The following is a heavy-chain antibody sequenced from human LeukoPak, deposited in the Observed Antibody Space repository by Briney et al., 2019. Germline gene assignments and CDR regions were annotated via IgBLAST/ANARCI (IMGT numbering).Heavy chain of an antibody. V-gene: IGHV3-23*01. CDR3: AKDHPDWGSSFQY. CDR1: GFTFSSYA. Sequence: RGSLRLSCAASGFTFSSYAMNWVPPAPGKGVEWVSAIPGGGGSTYYADSVKGRFTISRDNSKNTLYLQMNSLRDEDTAVYYCAKDHPDWGSSFQYWGQGTLVTVSS. D-gene: IGHD7-27*01. J-gene: IGHJ4*02. CDR2: IPGGGGST.